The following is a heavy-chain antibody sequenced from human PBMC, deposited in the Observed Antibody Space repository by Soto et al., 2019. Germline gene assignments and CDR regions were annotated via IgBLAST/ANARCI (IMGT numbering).Heavy chain of an antibody. D-gene: IGHD3-3*01. CDR2: IKQEGSEK. CDR3: ARGGNYDFWSGYYRGRWFDP. J-gene: IGHJ5*02. Sequence: GGSLRLSCAASGFTFSSYWMSWVRQAPGKGLEWVANIKQEGSEKYYVDSVKGRFTISRDKAKNSLYLQMNSLRAEDTAVYYCARGGNYDFWSGYYRGRWFDPWGQGTLVTVSS. V-gene: IGHV3-7*01. CDR1: GFTFSSYW.